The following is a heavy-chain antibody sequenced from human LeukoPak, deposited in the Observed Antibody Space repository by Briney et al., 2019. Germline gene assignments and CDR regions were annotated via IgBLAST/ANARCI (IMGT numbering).Heavy chain of an antibody. CDR2: IYYSGST. J-gene: IGHJ3*02. CDR1: GGSISSYY. D-gene: IGHD3-16*02. Sequence: SETLSLTCTVSGGSISSYYWSWIRQPPGKGLEWIGYIYYSGSTNYNPSLKSRVTISVDTSKNQFSLKMSSVTAADTAVYYCARLGYVWGTYRFDAFDIWGQGTMVTVSS. V-gene: IGHV4-59*12. CDR3: ARLGYVWGTYRFDAFDI.